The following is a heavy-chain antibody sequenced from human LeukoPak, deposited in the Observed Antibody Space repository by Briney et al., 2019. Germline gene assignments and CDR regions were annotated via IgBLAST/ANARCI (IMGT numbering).Heavy chain of an antibody. D-gene: IGHD3-16*01. CDR2: IYYSGST. Sequence: RSSETLSLTCIVSGGSISSGTYYWGWIRQPPGKGLAWIGNIYYSGSTYYNPSPKSRVTMSIDTSNNQFSLKLSSVTAADTAVYYCARYLGYYYYYMDVWGKGTTVTVSS. V-gene: IGHV4-39*01. CDR3: ARYLGYYYYYMDV. CDR1: GGSISSGTYY. J-gene: IGHJ6*03.